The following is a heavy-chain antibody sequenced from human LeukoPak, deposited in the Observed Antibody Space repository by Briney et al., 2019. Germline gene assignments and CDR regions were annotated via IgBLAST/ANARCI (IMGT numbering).Heavy chain of an antibody. J-gene: IGHJ4*02. CDR1: GFTFSSYS. CDR3: ARDSVVRGVIITLDY. Sequence: PGGSLRLSCAASGFTFSSYSMNWVRQAPGKGLEWVSSISSSSSYIYYADSVKGRFTISRDNAKNSLYLQMNSLRAEDTAVYYCARDSVVRGVIITLDYWGQGTLATVSS. D-gene: IGHD3-10*01. V-gene: IGHV3-21*01. CDR2: ISSSSSYI.